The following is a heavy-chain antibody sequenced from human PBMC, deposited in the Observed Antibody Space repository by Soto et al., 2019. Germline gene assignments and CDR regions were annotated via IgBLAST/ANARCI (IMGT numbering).Heavy chain of an antibody. V-gene: IGHV5-51*01. CDR1: GYDFTNYW. CDR2: IYPGDSDI. J-gene: IGHJ4*03. CDR3: ARFRAPRRQLISMSFHL. Sequence: GESLKISCKASGYDFTNYWIAWVRQTPGRGLEWMGMIYPGDSDIIYNPSFRGRVTISADKSITSAFVQWGSLKASDSAIYYCARFRAPRRQLISMSFHLWGLGTLVTVSS. D-gene: IGHD6-13*01.